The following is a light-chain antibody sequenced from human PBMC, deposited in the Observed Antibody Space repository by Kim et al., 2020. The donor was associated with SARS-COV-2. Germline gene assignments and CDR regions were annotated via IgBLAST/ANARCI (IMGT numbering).Light chain of an antibody. CDR1: QSISSW. CDR3: KKNNSDPLT. CDR2: ESS. J-gene: IGKJ4*01. Sequence: DIQMTQSPSTLSASVGDRVTISCRASQSISSWLAWYQQKPGKAPNLLIYESSSLESGVPSRFSGSGSGTEFTLTISSLQPDDFATYYCKKNNSDPLTFGGGTTVYI. V-gene: IGKV1-5*03.